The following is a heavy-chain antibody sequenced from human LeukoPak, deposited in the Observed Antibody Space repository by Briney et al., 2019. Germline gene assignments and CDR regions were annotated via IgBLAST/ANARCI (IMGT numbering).Heavy chain of an antibody. CDR1: GGSISNSYY. D-gene: IGHD5-24*01. Sequence: SETLFLTCTVSGGSISNSYYWGWIRQPPGKGLEWIGSIYYSGDTYYNPSLKSRVTVSMDTSKNQVSLRLSSVTAADTAVYYCAQWDGYNPNWGQGTLVTVSS. CDR3: AQWDGYNPN. CDR2: IYYSGDT. J-gene: IGHJ4*02. V-gene: IGHV4-39*07.